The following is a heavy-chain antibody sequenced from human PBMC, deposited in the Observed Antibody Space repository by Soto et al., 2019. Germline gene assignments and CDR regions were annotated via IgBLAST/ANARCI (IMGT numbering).Heavy chain of an antibody. CDR2: IRSSGDRT. Sequence: EVQLLESGGGSVQPGGSLRLSCAASGFTFSSYAMSWVRQAPGKGLDWVSVIRSSGDRTYYADSVKGRFTISRDNSKNTLYMQMNSLRAEDTAVYYCAKQQGPGTPYYYSMDVCGQGTTVTVSS. CDR1: GFTFSSYA. CDR3: AKQQGPGTPYYYSMDV. D-gene: IGHD1-1*01. J-gene: IGHJ6*02. V-gene: IGHV3-23*01.